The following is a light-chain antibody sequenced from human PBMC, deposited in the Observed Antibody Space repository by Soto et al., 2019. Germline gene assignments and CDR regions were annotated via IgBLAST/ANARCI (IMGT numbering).Light chain of an antibody. V-gene: IGKV1-39*01. Sequence: DIPMTQSPSSLSASVGDRVTTTCRASQSISSYLNWYQQKPGKAPKLLIYAASSLQSGVPSRFSGSGSGTDFTLTISSLHPEDFATYYCQQSYSTPRTFGQGTKVEIK. CDR3: QQSYSTPRT. CDR1: QSISSY. J-gene: IGKJ1*01. CDR2: AAS.